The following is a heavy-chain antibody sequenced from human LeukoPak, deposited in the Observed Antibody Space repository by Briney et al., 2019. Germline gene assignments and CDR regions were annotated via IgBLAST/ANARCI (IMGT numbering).Heavy chain of an antibody. CDR2: IIPIFGTA. D-gene: IGHD3-16*02. Sequence: SVKVSCKASGGTFSSYAISWVRQAPGQGLEWMGGIIPIFGTANYAQKFQGRVTITADESTSTAYMELSSLRSEDTAVYYCARDHYDYVWGSYRYTDFDYWGQGTLVTVSS. CDR3: ARDHYDYVWGSYRYTDFDY. V-gene: IGHV1-69*13. J-gene: IGHJ4*02. CDR1: GGTFSSYA.